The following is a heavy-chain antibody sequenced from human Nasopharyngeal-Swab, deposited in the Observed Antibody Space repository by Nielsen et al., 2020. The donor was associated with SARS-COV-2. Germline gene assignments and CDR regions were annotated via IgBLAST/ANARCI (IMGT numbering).Heavy chain of an antibody. Sequence: SETLSLTCIVSGGSISSYYWSWIRQPPGKGLEWIGYIYYSGSTNYNPSLKSRVTISVDTSKNQFSLKLSSVTAADTAVYYCARGIFGVPLEVYNWFDPWGQGTLVTVSS. J-gene: IGHJ5*02. CDR3: ARGIFGVPLEVYNWFDP. CDR2: IYYSGST. CDR1: GGSISSYY. V-gene: IGHV4-59*13. D-gene: IGHD3-3*01.